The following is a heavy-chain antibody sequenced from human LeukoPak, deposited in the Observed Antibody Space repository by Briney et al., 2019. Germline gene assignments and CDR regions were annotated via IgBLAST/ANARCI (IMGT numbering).Heavy chain of an antibody. CDR1: GGSISNYY. J-gene: IGHJ4*02. D-gene: IGHD2-15*01. Sequence: SETLSLTCTVSGGSISNYYWSWIRQPPGKGLEWIGYIYYSGSTNYNPSLKSRVTISVDTSKNQFSLKLSSVTAADTAVYYCARGGGLGYCSGGSCYYFDYWGQGTLVTVSS. CDR2: IYYSGST. CDR3: ARGGGLGYCSGGSCYYFDY. V-gene: IGHV4-59*12.